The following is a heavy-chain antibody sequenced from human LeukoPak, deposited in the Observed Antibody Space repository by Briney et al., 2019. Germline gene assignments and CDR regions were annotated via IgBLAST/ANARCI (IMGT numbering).Heavy chain of an antibody. CDR2: IHHSGST. J-gene: IGHJ4*02. Sequence: SGTLSLTCAVPGGYISSSKWWSWVRQPPGKGLEWIGEIHHSGSTNYNPSLKSRVTISVDKSKNQFSLKLSSVTAADTAVYYCALFVEDVVVVAATIFDYWGQGTLVTVSS. CDR1: GGYISSSKW. CDR3: ALFVEDVVVVAATIFDY. D-gene: IGHD2-15*01. V-gene: IGHV4-4*02.